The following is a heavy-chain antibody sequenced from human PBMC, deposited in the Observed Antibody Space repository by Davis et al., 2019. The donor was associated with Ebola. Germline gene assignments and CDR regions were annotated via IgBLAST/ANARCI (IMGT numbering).Heavy chain of an antibody. J-gene: IGHJ6*01. V-gene: IGHV3-30*18. CDR3: AKDSVVVVAAPYGLDA. D-gene: IGHD2-15*01. CDR2: ISHDGNYQ. Sequence: GGSLRLSCAASGFTFNRYGMHWVRQAPGKGLEWVALISHDGNYQHFGDSVKGRFTISRDNSKNTLFLQMNGLKPEDTAMYYCAKDSVVVVAAPYGLDAWGQGTAVTVSS. CDR1: GFTFNRYG.